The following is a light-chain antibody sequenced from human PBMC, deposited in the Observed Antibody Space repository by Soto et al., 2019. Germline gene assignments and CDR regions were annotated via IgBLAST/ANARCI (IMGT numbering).Light chain of an antibody. CDR1: QSVSSSY. V-gene: IGKV3-20*01. J-gene: IGKJ1*01. Sequence: ESVLTQSPGTLSLSPGEKATLSCRASQSVSSSYLAWYQQKPGQAPRLLIYGASSRATGIPERFSGSGAGTDFTITVSSLVPEDFAVYYCQQFGSSSLTFGQGTKVEIK. CDR2: GAS. CDR3: QQFGSSSLT.